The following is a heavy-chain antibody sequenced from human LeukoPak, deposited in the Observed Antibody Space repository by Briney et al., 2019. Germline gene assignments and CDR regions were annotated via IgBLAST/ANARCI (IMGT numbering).Heavy chain of an antibody. Sequence: GGSLRLSCAASGFTFSTYNMNWVRQAPGKGLEWVSGINWNGGSTGYADSVKGRFTISRDNAKNSLYLQMNSLRAEDTALYYCARNFPAAGMSWLYYYYYMDVWGKGTTVTVSS. CDR1: GFTFSTYN. CDR2: INWNGGST. D-gene: IGHD6-13*01. J-gene: IGHJ6*03. V-gene: IGHV3-20*04. CDR3: ARNFPAAGMSWLYYYYYMDV.